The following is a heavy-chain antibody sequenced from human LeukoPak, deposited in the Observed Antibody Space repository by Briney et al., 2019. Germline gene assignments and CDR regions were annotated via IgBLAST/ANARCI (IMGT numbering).Heavy chain of an antibody. CDR2: TYYSGST. CDR3: SSYNWNDEFAFDI. Sequence: PSETLSLTCAVYGGSFSGYYWGWIRQPPGKGLEWIGSTYYSGSTYYNPSLKSRVTISVDTSKNQFSLKLSSVTAADTAVYYCSSYNWNDEFAFDIWGQGTMVTVSS. J-gene: IGHJ3*02. CDR1: GGSFSGYY. D-gene: IGHD1-1*01. V-gene: IGHV4-34*01.